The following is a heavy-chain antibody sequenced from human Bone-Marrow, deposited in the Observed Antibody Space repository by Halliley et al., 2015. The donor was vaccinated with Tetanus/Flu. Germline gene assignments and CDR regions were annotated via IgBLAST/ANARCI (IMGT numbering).Heavy chain of an antibody. CDR2: DGSNK. CDR3: ARDNANSPTWYFDGHPLPVD. V-gene: IGHV3-33*01. J-gene: IGHJ4*02. D-gene: IGHD2-15*01. Sequence: DGSNKNYEDSVAGRFTISRDNSKKTLYLQMNSLRVEDTAVYFCARDNANSPTWYFDGHPLPVDWGQGALVTVSS.